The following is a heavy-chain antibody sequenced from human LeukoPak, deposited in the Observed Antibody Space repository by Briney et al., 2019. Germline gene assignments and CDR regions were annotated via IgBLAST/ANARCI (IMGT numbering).Heavy chain of an antibody. V-gene: IGHV4-4*07. Sequence: PSETLSLTCTVSGGSLSSYFWSWIRQPAGKGLEWIGRIYTSGTTNYNPSLKSRVSMSVDTSKNQFSLKLSSVTAADTAVYYCARESGTERYFDYWGQGILVTVSS. J-gene: IGHJ4*02. CDR1: GGSLSSYF. D-gene: IGHD1-26*01. CDR3: ARESGTERYFDY. CDR2: IYTSGTT.